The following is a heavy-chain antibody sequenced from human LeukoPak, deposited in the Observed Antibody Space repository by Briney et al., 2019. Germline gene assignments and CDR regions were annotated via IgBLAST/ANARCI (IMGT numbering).Heavy chain of an antibody. CDR3: AREGTAIIAEPYYFDY. J-gene: IGHJ4*02. V-gene: IGHV3-11*01. CDR2: ISSSGSTI. CDR1: GFTFSDYY. D-gene: IGHD6-13*01. Sequence: GGSLRLSCAASGFTFSDYYMSWIRQAPGKGLEWVSYISSSGSTIYYADSVKGRFTISRDNVKNSLYLQMNSLRAEDTAVYYCAREGTAIIAEPYYFDYWGQGTLVTVSS.